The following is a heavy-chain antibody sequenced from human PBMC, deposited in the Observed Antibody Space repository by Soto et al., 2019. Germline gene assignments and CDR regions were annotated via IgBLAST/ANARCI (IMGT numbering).Heavy chain of an antibody. J-gene: IGHJ4*02. Sequence: ASVKVSCKASGYTFTTFAMHWVRQAPGQRPEWLGWINAGSGYTKYSQNFQDRVTISSDTSASTAYMELSSLRSGDTAIYYCARDRVSLSMFGVPVGVFKNWGQGTLVTVSS. CDR2: INAGSGYT. CDR3: ARDRVSLSMFGVPVGVFKN. CDR1: GYTFTTFA. V-gene: IGHV1-3*01. D-gene: IGHD3-3*01.